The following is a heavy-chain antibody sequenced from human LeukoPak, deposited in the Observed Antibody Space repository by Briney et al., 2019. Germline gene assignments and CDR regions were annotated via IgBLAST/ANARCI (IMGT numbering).Heavy chain of an antibody. V-gene: IGHV1-2*02. J-gene: IGHJ4*02. Sequence: ASVKVSCKASGYTFTGYYMHWVRQAPGQGLEWMGWINPNSGGTNYAQKFQGRVTMTRDTSISTAYMELSRLRSDDTAVYYCARGSPGYSSRWANFDYWGQGTLVTVSS. D-gene: IGHD6-13*01. CDR3: ARGSPGYSSRWANFDY. CDR1: GYTFTGYY. CDR2: INPNSGGT.